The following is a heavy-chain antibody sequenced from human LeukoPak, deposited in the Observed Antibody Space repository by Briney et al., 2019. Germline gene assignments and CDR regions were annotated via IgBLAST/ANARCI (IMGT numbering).Heavy chain of an antibody. V-gene: IGHV3-30*01. CDR1: GFPFSSYV. Sequence: GGSLRLSCAASGFPFSSYVMHWVRQAAGKGLEWVAVISHDGSNIYYADSVKGRFTISRDNPKNTLSLQMNSLRPEDTAVYYCARDRVGSTQFDYWGQGTLVTVSS. J-gene: IGHJ4*02. CDR2: ISHDGSNI. CDR3: ARDRVGSTQFDY. D-gene: IGHD1-26*01.